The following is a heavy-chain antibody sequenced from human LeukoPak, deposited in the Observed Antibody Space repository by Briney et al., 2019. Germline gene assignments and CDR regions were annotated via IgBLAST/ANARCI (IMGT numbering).Heavy chain of an antibody. CDR2: IYPGDSDT. CDR1: GYSFTSYW. V-gene: IGHV5-51*01. Sequence: GESLKISCKGSGYSFTSYWIGWVRQMPGKGLEWMGIIYPGDSDTRYSPSFQGQVTISADKSISTAYLQWSSLKASDTAMYYCARHTGLAARGRYYYYGMDVWGQGTTVTVSS. J-gene: IGHJ6*02. D-gene: IGHD2-15*01. CDR3: ARHTGLAARGRYYYYGMDV.